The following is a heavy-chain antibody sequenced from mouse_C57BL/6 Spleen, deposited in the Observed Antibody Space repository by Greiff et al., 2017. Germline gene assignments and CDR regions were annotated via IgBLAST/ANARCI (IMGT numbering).Heavy chain of an antibody. CDR3: ARHGDYYGSSDDYAMDY. J-gene: IGHJ4*01. Sequence: LQQSGAELVKPGASVKLSCKASGYTFTEYTIHWVKQRSGQGLEWIGWFYSGSGCIKYNEKFKDKATLTADKSSSHGYIVLSRLSSEDSAVYFCARHGDYYGSSDDYAMDYWGQGTSVTVSS. CDR1: GYTFTEYT. D-gene: IGHD1-1*01. V-gene: IGHV1-62-2*01. CDR2: FYSGSGCI.